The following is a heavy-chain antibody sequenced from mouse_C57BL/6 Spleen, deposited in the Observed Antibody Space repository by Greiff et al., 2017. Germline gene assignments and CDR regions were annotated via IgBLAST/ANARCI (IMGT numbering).Heavy chain of an antibody. D-gene: IGHD2-4*01. Sequence: EVQLQQSGPELVKPGASVKIPCKASGYTFTDYNMDWVKQSHGKSLEWIGDINPNNGGTIYNQKFKGKATLTVDKSSSTAYMELRSLTSEDTAVYYGARSLHYDYDVAWFAYWGQGTLVTVSA. J-gene: IGHJ3*01. CDR2: INPNNGGT. CDR1: GYTFTDYN. V-gene: IGHV1-18*01. CDR3: ARSLHYDYDVAWFAY.